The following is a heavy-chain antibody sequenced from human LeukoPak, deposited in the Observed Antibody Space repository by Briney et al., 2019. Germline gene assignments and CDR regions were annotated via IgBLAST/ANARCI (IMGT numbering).Heavy chain of an antibody. V-gene: IGHV4-34*01. J-gene: IGHJ4*02. CDR3: ARGGPTHYYDSSGYYPEPQPYYFDY. Sequence: SETLSLTCAVYGGSFSGYYWSWIRQPPGKGLEWIGEINHSGSTNYNPSLKSRVTISVDTSKNQFSLKLSSVTAADTDVYYCARGGPTHYYDSSGYYPEPQPYYFDYWGQGTLVTVSS. D-gene: IGHD3-22*01. CDR1: GGSFSGYY. CDR2: INHSGST.